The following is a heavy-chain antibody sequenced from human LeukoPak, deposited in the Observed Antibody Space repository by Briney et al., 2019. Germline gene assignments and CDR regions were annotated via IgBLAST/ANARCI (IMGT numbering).Heavy chain of an antibody. CDR2: IYHSGST. CDR1: GGSITTSDW. CDR3: ARGRPSDWYRKWFDP. D-gene: IGHD6-19*01. J-gene: IGHJ5*02. V-gene: IGHV4-4*02. Sequence: PSETLSLTCAVSGGSITTSDWWTWVRQPPGKGLEWIGEIYHSGSTYYNPSLRSRVTISVDKSKNQFSLNLTSVTAADTAVYYCARGRPSDWYRKWFDPWGQGTLVTVSS.